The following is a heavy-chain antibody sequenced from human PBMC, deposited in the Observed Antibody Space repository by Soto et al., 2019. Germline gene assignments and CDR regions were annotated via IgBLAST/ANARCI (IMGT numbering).Heavy chain of an antibody. J-gene: IGHJ5*02. CDR2: IFPSDSDT. CDR3: ARKDKSGYFNWFDP. CDR1: GYRFTSYW. D-gene: IGHD3-22*01. V-gene: IGHV5-51*01. Sequence: GESLKISCRTSGYRFTSYWIAWVRQMPGKGREWMGIIFPSDSDTRYSPSFQGQVTISADRSTSTVFLQWASLKASATAVYFCARKDKSGYFNWFDPWGQGTMVTVSS.